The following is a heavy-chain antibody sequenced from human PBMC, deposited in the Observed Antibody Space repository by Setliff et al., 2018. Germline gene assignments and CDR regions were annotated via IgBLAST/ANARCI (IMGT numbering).Heavy chain of an antibody. CDR2: INTNTGNP. V-gene: IGHV7-4-1*02. D-gene: IGHD6-13*01. CDR1: GYTFTSYG. J-gene: IGHJ6*03. CDR3: ARVRPPRWYYYYYYMDV. Sequence: ASVKVSCKASGYTFTSYGISWVRQAPGQGLEWMGWINTNTGNPTYAQGFTGRFVFSLDTSVSTAYLQISSLKAEDTAVYYCARVRPPRWYYYYYYMDVWGKGTTVTVSS.